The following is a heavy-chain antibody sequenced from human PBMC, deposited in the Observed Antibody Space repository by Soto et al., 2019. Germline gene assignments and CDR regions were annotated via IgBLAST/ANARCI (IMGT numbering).Heavy chain of an antibody. D-gene: IGHD3-22*01. CDR1: GFTFDDYA. J-gene: IGHJ3*02. V-gene: IGHV3-9*01. CDR2: ISWNSGSI. CDR3: AKGMYYYDSSGYTGSFDI. Sequence: GGSLRLSCAASGFTFDDYAMHWVRQAPGKGLEWVSGISWNSGSIGYADSVKGRFTISRDNAKNSLYLQMNSLRAEDTALYYCAKGMYYYDSSGYTGSFDIWGQGTMVTVSS.